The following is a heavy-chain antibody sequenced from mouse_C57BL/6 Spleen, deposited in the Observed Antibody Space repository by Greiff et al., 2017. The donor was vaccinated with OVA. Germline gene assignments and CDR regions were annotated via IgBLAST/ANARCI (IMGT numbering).Heavy chain of an antibody. D-gene: IGHD4-1*01. Sequence: QVQLQQPGAELVMPGASVKLSCKASGYTFTSYWMHWVKQRPGQGLEWIGEIDPSDSYTNYNQKFKGKSTLTADKSSSTAYMQLSSLTSEDSAVYYCAILGKPAWFAYWGQGTLVTVSA. CDR1: GYTFTSYW. J-gene: IGHJ3*01. V-gene: IGHV1-69*01. CDR3: AILGKPAWFAY. CDR2: IDPSDSYT.